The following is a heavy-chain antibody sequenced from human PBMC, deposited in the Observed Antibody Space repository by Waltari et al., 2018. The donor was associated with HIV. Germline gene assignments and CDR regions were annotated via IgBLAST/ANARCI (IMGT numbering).Heavy chain of an antibody. CDR2: IYHSGST. D-gene: IGHD1-26*01. CDR3: ARDRVSGSYYYGMDV. Sequence: QVQLQESGPGLVKPSGPLSLPCAVSGGPIRSSNWWSWVRQPPGKGLEWNGEIYHSGSTNYNPSLKSRVTISGDKSKNQFSLKLSSVTAADTAVYYCARDRVSGSYYYGMDVWGQGTTVTVSS. CDR1: GGPIRSSNW. V-gene: IGHV4-4*02. J-gene: IGHJ6*02.